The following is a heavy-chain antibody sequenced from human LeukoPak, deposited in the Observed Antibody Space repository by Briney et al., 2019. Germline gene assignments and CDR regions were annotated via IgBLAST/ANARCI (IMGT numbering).Heavy chain of an antibody. J-gene: IGHJ4*02. Sequence: TGRSLRLSCAASGFTFSSYAMHWVRQAPGKGLEWVSYISSSSSTIYYADSVKGRFTISRDNAKNSLYLQMNSLRGEDTAVYYCARDPTCGGDCYPGYWGQGTLVTVSS. CDR1: GFTFSSYA. CDR3: ARDPTCGGDCYPGY. CDR2: ISSSSSTI. V-gene: IGHV3-48*01. D-gene: IGHD2-21*01.